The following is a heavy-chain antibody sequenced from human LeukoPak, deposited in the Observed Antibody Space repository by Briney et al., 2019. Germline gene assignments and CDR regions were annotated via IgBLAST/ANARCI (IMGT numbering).Heavy chain of an antibody. CDR3: ARASYSYDISGWVPFDY. Sequence: SETLSLTCTVSGGSMNTYYWSWIRQPPGKGLEWIGYIYHSGSTNYNPSLKSRVTISGDTSENQFSLRLSSVTAADTAVYYCARASYSYDISGWVPFDYWGQGTLVTVSS. V-gene: IGHV4-59*08. CDR2: IYHSGST. D-gene: IGHD3-22*01. CDR1: GGSMNTYY. J-gene: IGHJ4*02.